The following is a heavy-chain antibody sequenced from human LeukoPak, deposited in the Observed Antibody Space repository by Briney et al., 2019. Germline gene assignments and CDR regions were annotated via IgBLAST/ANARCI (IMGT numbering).Heavy chain of an antibody. D-gene: IGHD3-16*02. V-gene: IGHV3-33*01. CDR2: IWYDGSNK. CDR3: ARDRGELSPYFDY. Sequence: GGSLRLSCAASGFTFSSYGMHWVRQAPGKGLEWVAVIWYDGSNKYYVDSVKGRFTISRDNSKNTLYLQMNSLRAEDTAVYYCARDRGELSPYFDYWGQGTLVTVSS. J-gene: IGHJ4*02. CDR1: GFTFSSYG.